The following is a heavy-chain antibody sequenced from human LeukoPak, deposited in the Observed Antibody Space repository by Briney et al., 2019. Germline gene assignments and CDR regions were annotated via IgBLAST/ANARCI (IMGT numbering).Heavy chain of an antibody. CDR2: IYPGDSDT. CDR1: RYSFTSYW. Sequence: GESLKIPCKGSRYSFTSYWIGWVRQMPGKGLEWMGIIYPGDSDTRYSPSFQGQVTISADKSISTAYLQWSSLKASDTAMYYCAVFGEPNIGNFDYWGQGTLVSVSS. D-gene: IGHD3-10*01. V-gene: IGHV5-51*01. CDR3: AVFGEPNIGNFDY. J-gene: IGHJ4*02.